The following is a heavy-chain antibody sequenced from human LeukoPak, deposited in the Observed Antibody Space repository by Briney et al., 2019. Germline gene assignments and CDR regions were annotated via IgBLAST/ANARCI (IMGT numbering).Heavy chain of an antibody. CDR2: ISGSGGST. J-gene: IGHJ4*02. CDR3: AKDVDYGDYVVY. Sequence: GGSLRLSCAASGFTFSSYGMNWVRQAPGKGLEWVSGISGSGGSTYYADSVKGRFTISRDNSKNTLYLQMNSLRAEDTAIYYCAKDVDYGDYVVYWGQGTLVTVSS. V-gene: IGHV3-23*01. D-gene: IGHD4-17*01. CDR1: GFTFSSYG.